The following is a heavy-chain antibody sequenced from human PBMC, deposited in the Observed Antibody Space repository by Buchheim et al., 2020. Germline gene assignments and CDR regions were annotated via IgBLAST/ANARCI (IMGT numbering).Heavy chain of an antibody. CDR1: GFTFSSDW. CDR2: INPDGSDT. CDR3: TRSANFFRGMDV. Sequence: EERLVESGGGLGQPGGSLRLSCAAPGFTFSSDWMHWVRQAPGKGLVWVSRINPDGSDTTYADAVKGRFTISRDHRRNTLDVQMNSLRGEDTAIYYCTRSANFFRGMDVWGQGTT. V-gene: IGHV3-74*01. D-gene: IGHD2-15*01. J-gene: IGHJ6*02.